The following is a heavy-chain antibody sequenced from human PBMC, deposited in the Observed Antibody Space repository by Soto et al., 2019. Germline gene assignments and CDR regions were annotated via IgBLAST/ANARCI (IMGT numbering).Heavy chain of an antibody. V-gene: IGHV3-15*01. CDR1: GFTFSNAW. J-gene: IGHJ3*02. CDR3: TTDQGPPVAWNDETDAFDI. Sequence: GGSLRLSCAASGFTFSNAWMGWVRQAPGKGLEWVGRIKSKTDGGTTDYAAPVKGRFTISRDDSKNTLYLQMNSLKTEDTAVYYCTTDQGPPVAWNDETDAFDIWGQGTMVTVSS. CDR2: IKSKTDGGTT. D-gene: IGHD1-1*01.